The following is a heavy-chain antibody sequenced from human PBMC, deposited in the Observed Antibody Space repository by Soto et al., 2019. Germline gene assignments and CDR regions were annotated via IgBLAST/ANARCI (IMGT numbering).Heavy chain of an antibody. V-gene: IGHV1-2*04. J-gene: IGHJ3*02. CDR2: INPNSGGT. Sequence: QVQLVQSGAEVKKPGASVKVSCKASGYTFTGYYMHWVRQAPGQGLEWMGWINPNSGGTNYAQKFQGWVTMTRETSISTAYMKLSRLRSDDTGVYYCASHRQAVAGTSSAFDIWCQGTMVTVSS. CDR1: GYTFTGYY. D-gene: IGHD6-19*01. CDR3: ASHRQAVAGTSSAFDI.